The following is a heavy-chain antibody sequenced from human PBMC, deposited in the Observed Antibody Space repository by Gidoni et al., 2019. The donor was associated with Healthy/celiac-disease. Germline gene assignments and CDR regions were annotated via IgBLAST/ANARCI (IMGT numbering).Heavy chain of an antibody. CDR2: INHSGST. V-gene: IGHV4-34*01. CDR1: GGSFSGYY. D-gene: IGHD5-18*01. J-gene: IGHJ3*02. CDR3: ANSYSYGSDAFDI. Sequence: QVQLQQWGAGLLKPSETLSLTCAVYGGSFSGYYWSGIRQPPGKGLEWIGEINHSGSTNYNPALKSRVTISVDTSKNQFSLKLSSVTAADTAVYYCANSYSYGSDAFDIWGQGTMVTVSS.